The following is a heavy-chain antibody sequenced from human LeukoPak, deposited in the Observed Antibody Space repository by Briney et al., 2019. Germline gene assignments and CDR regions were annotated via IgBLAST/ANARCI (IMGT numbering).Heavy chain of an antibody. V-gene: IGHV3-23*01. CDR1: GFTFSSYA. CDR2: ISGSGGST. D-gene: IGHD6-19*01. Sequence: GGSLRLSCAASGFTFSSYAMSWVRQAPGRGLEWVSAISGSGGSTYYADSVKGRFTISRDNSENTLYLQMNSLRAEDTAVYYCAMSLPLSGWFQVYWGQGTLVTVSS. CDR3: AMSLPLSGWFQVY. J-gene: IGHJ4*02.